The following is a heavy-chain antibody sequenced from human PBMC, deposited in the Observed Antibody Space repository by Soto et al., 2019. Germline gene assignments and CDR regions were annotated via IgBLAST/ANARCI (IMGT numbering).Heavy chain of an antibody. D-gene: IGHD6-13*01. V-gene: IGHV3-30-3*01. Sequence: GGSLRLSCAASGFTFSSYAMHWVRQAPGKGLEWVAVISYDGSNKYYADSVKGRFTISRDNSKNTLYLQMNSLRAEDTAVYYCARDRPRRSSWYLFDYWGQGTLVTVSS. CDR2: ISYDGSNK. CDR1: GFTFSSYA. J-gene: IGHJ4*02. CDR3: ARDRPRRSSWYLFDY.